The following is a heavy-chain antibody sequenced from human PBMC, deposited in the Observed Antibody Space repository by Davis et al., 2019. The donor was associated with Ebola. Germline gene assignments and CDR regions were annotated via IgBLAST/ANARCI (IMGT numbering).Heavy chain of an antibody. J-gene: IGHJ4*02. CDR3: ARPYSEGSNRRRPVDY. Sequence: PGGSLRLSCEGSGYDFPSYWIGWARQMPGKGLEWMAIIFPADSEIRYTPSFEGQVTISADMPINTAYLHWSSLRASDSAMYYCARPYSEGSNRRRPVDYWGQGTLVTVSS. CDR2: IFPADSEI. V-gene: IGHV5-51*04. D-gene: IGHD1-26*01. CDR1: GYDFPSYW.